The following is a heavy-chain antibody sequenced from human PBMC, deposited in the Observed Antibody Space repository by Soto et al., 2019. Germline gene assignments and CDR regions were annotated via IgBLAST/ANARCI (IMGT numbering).Heavy chain of an antibody. J-gene: IGHJ5*02. D-gene: IGHD2-8*01. CDR2: IYYSGST. V-gene: IGHV4-59*01. Sequence: SETLSLTCTVSGGSISSYHWSWIRQPPGKGLEWIGYIYYSGSTNYNPSLKSRVTISVDTSKNQFSLKLSPVTAADTAVYYCEVCMNCPRWGPLNGFDPGGQGTRVTASS. CDR1: GGSISSYH. CDR3: EVCMNCPRWGPLNGFDP.